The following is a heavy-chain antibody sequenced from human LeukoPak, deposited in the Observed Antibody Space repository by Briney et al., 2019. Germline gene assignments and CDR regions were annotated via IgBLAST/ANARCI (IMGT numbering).Heavy chain of an antibody. D-gene: IGHD1-14*01. CDR1: GGSISSNNYY. CDR3: ATHVRGTGTTRWFDP. J-gene: IGHJ5*02. CDR2: IYYSEIL. Sequence: SETRSLTCTVCGGSISSNNYYWASVRQPPGKGLEWIGSIYYSEILYYNRALKSQVTMILDKSKTLFSLRLSSVTAGDTAVDYCATHVRGTGTTRWFDPWGQGTLVTVSS. V-gene: IGHV4-39*01.